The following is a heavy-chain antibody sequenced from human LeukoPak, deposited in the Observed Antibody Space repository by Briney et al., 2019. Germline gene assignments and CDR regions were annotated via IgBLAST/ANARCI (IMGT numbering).Heavy chain of an antibody. J-gene: IGHJ4*02. Sequence: ASVKVSCKAFGGSFGNFAVIWVRQAPGQGFEWMGRIIPTLGITNRAQKFQDRVTISADTSSSTAYMELSSLRSDDTAVCYCARDPGKYGDSLRPSGLDYWGQGTLVTVSS. V-gene: IGHV1-69*04. D-gene: IGHD2-15*01. CDR2: IIPTLGIT. CDR3: ARDPGKYGDSLRPSGLDY. CDR1: GGSFGNFA.